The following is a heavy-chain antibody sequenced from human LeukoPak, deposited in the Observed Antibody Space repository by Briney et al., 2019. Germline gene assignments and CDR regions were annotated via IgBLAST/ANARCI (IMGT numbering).Heavy chain of an antibody. CDR3: ALEPVRGVHDAFDI. D-gene: IGHD3-10*01. V-gene: IGHV3-21*01. CDR1: GFTFSSYS. Sequence: GGSLRLSCAASGFTFSSYSMNWVRQAPGKGPEWVSSISSSSSYIYYADSVKGRFTISRDNAKNSLYLQMNSLRAEDTAVYYCALEPVRGVHDAFDIWGQGTMVTVSS. J-gene: IGHJ3*02. CDR2: ISSSSSYI.